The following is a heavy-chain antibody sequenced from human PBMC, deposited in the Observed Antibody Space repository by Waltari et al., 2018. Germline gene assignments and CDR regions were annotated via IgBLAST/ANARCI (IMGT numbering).Heavy chain of an antibody. Sequence: EVQLVESGGGLVKPGGSLRLSCAAYGFPCSNAGMQWVRQAPGKGLEWVGRIKSRTEGGTTDYAAPVKGRFSVSRDDSKKMLYLEMNNLKAEDTAMYFCTTRSLVEGTDDVLDLWGRGTMAIVSS. CDR1: GFPCSNAG. J-gene: IGHJ3*01. D-gene: IGHD2-21*02. V-gene: IGHV3-15*01. CDR2: IKSRTEGGTT. CDR3: TTRSLVEGTDDVLDL.